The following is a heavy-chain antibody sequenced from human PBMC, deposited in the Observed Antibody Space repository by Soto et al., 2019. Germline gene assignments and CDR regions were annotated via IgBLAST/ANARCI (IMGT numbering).Heavy chain of an antibody. V-gene: IGHV3-23*01. CDR3: AKYARPALDYDGGFDY. J-gene: IGHJ4*02. D-gene: IGHD4-17*01. Sequence: PGGSLRLSCAASGFTFSSYAMSWVRQAPGKGLEWVSAISGSGGSTYYADSVEGRFTISRDNSKNTLYLQMNSLRAEDTAVYYCAKYARPALDYDGGFDYWGQGTLVTVSS. CDR1: GFTFSSYA. CDR2: ISGSGGST.